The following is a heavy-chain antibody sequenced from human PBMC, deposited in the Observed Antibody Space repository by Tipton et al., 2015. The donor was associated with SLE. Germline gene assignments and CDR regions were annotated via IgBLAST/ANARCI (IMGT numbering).Heavy chain of an antibody. CDR3: VYPRDAFDI. CDR1: GYTFTSYG. V-gene: IGHV1-69*01. CDR2: IIPIFGTA. Sequence: QLVQSGPEVKKPGASVKVSCKASGYTFTSYGISWVRQAPGQGLEWMGGIIPIFGTANYAQKFQGRVTITTDESTSTAYMELSSLRSEDTAVYYCVYPRDAFDIWGQGTMVTVSS. J-gene: IGHJ3*02.